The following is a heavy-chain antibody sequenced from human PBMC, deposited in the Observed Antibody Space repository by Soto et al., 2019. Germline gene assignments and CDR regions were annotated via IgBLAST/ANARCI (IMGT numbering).Heavy chain of an antibody. CDR3: ARLYSGYGDY. Sequence: PSDTLSLTFTVSGCSITSYYWSWFRQPPGKGLEWIGYIYFSGSANYNPSLKSRVTISVDTSKNQFSLKLSSVTAADTAVYYCARLYSGYGDYWGQGTLVTVSS. CDR2: IYFSGSA. D-gene: IGHD5-12*01. CDR1: GCSITSYY. J-gene: IGHJ4*02. V-gene: IGHV4-59*08.